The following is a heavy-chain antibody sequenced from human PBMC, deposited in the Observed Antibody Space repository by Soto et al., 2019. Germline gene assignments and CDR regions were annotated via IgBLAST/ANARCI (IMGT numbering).Heavy chain of an antibody. CDR1: GYTFTSYY. J-gene: IGHJ5*02. D-gene: IGHD3-10*01. Sequence: ASVKVSCKASGYTFTSYYMHWVRQAPGQGLEWMGIINPSGGSTSYAQKFQGRVTMTRDTSTSTVYMELSSLRSEDTAVYYCARDGAGVLWFGESSQFDPWGQGTLVTVSS. CDR3: ARDGAGVLWFGESSQFDP. CDR2: INPSGGST. V-gene: IGHV1-46*01.